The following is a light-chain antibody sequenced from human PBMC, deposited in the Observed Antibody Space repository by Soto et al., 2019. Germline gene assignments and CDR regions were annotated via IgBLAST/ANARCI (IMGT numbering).Light chain of an antibody. CDR1: SSDVGGYNY. CDR2: AVT. J-gene: IGLJ1*01. CDR3: CSLTTSHTYV. V-gene: IGLV2-14*01. Sequence: QSALTQPASVSGSPGQSITISCTGTSSDVGGYNYVSWYQQHPGKAPKLMIYAVTDRPSGVSSRFSGSKSGNSASLTISGLQADDEADYYCCSLTTSHTYVFGSGTRSPS.